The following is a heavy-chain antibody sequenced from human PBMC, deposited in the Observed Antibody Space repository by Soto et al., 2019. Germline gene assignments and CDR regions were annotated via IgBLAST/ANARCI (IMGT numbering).Heavy chain of an antibody. CDR2: INHSGST. D-gene: IGHD2-21*02. V-gene: IGHV4-34*01. CDR3: AIGSGVHGGNSVGGLDY. J-gene: IGHJ4*02. CDR1: GGSFSGYY. Sequence: QVQLQQWGAGLLKPSETLSLTCAVYGGSFSGYYWSWIRQPPGKGLEWIGEINHSGSTNYNPSLKSRVTISVDTSKNQFSLKLSSVTAADTAVYYCAIGSGVHGGNSVGGLDYWGQGTLVTVSS.